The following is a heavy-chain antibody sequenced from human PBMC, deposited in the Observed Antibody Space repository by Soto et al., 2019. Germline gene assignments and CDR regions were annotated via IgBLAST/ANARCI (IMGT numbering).Heavy chain of an antibody. J-gene: IGHJ5*02. CDR2: MFYSGAT. CDR3: ARHKSGSDWLDP. CDR1: GGSISDISYC. V-gene: IGHV4-39*01. Sequence: SETLSLTCTVSGGSISDISYCWGWIRQPPGKGLQWIGCMFYSGATYYNPSLKNRVTLSVDTSNNEFSLKLVSVTAPDTAVYYCARHKSGSDWLDPWGQGPLVTVYS. D-gene: IGHD2-15*01.